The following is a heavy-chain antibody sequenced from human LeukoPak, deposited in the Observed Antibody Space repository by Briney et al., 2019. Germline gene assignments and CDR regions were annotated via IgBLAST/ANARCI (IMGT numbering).Heavy chain of an antibody. V-gene: IGHV3-7*01. J-gene: IGHJ4*02. Sequence: PGGSLRLSCAASVFTFSSYWMSWVRQAPGKGLEWVSNTKQHGSEKYYVDSVKGRFTISRDNAKNSLYLQMNSLRAEDTAVYYCARGGYYYDSSGYYRFDYWGQGTLVTVSS. CDR3: ARGGYYYDSSGYYRFDY. D-gene: IGHD3-22*01. CDR1: VFTFSSYW. CDR2: TKQHGSEK.